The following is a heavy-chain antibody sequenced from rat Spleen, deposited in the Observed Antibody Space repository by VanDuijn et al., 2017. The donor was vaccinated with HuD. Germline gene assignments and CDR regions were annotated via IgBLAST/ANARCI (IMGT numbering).Heavy chain of an antibody. CDR1: GFTFRDCD. J-gene: IGHJ2*01. CDR3: AREADKPFHYFDY. V-gene: IGHV5S23*01. Sequence: EVQLVESGGGFVQPGRSLKFSCVASGFTFRDCDMAWVRQAPEKGLEWVASISPSGGSSHYRDSVKGRFTISRDNAKSTLYLQMDSLRSEDTATYYCAREADKPFHYFDYWGQGVMVTVSS. D-gene: IGHD1-6*01. CDR2: ISPSGGSS.